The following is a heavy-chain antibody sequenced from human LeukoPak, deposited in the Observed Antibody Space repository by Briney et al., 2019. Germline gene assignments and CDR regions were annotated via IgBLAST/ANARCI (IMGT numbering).Heavy chain of an antibody. J-gene: IGHJ5*02. D-gene: IGHD6-19*01. V-gene: IGHV1-24*01. Sequence: ASVNVSCKVSGYTLTELSMHWVRQAPGKGLEWMGGFDPGDGETIYAQKFQGRVTMTEDTSTDTAYMELSSLRSEDTAVYYCATGYSSGWYGNWFDPWGQGTLVTVSS. CDR2: FDPGDGET. CDR1: GYTLTELS. CDR3: ATGYSSGWYGNWFDP.